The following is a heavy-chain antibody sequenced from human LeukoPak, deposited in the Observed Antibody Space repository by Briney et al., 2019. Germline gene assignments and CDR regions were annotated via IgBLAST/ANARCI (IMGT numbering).Heavy chain of an antibody. CDR2: IWYDGSNK. Sequence: GGSLRLSCAASGFTFSSYGMHWVRQAPGKGLEWVAVIWYDGSNKYYADSVKGRFTISRDNSKNTLYLQMNSLRAEDTAVYYCARVASPSIAAAEFDYWGQRTLVTVSS. V-gene: IGHV3-33*01. CDR1: GFTFSSYG. J-gene: IGHJ4*02. CDR3: ARVASPSIAAAEFDY. D-gene: IGHD6-13*01.